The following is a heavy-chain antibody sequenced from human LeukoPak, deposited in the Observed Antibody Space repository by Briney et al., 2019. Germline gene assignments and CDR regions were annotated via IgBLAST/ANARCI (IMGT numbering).Heavy chain of an antibody. D-gene: IGHD3-10*01. Sequence: SETLSLTCTVSGGSISGYYWSWIRQPPGKGLEWIGFIYYSGSTKYNPSLKSRVTISVDTSKNQFSLKLTSVTAADTAVYYCGRTEYYFDYWGQGTLVTVSS. CDR3: GRTEYYFDY. CDR2: IYYSGST. CDR1: GGSISGYY. V-gene: IGHV4-59*08. J-gene: IGHJ4*02.